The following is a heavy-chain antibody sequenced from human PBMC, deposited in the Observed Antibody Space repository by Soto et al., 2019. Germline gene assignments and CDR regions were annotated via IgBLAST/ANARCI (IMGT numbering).Heavy chain of an antibody. J-gene: IGHJ4*02. V-gene: IGHV4-4*07. CDR1: GGSNNTFY. CDR3: AREGSYGAYNFAHVIQLWSFDL. Sequence: SEPQSPISTFPGGSNNTFYWIWVARTAGRRHDWIGRIFSSWSACFNPSLMSRGAKSVDTSKDHFSLNLSFVTAADMAVYYCAREGSYGAYNFAHVIQLWSFDLWGQGAVVAVS. CDR2: IFSSWSA. D-gene: IGHD5-18*01.